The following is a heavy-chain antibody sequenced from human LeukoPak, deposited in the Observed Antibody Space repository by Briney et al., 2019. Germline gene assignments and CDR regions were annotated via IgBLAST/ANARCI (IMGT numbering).Heavy chain of an antibody. V-gene: IGHV1-69*06. CDR3: ARGLLWFGELPYYYYGMDA. Sequence: SVKVSCKASGGTFSSYAISWVRQAPGQGLEWMGGIIPIFGTANYAQKFQGRVTITADKSTSTAYMELSSLRSEDTAVYYCARGLLWFGELPYYYYGMDAWGKGTTVTVSS. D-gene: IGHD3-10*01. CDR2: IIPIFGTA. CDR1: GGTFSSYA. J-gene: IGHJ6*04.